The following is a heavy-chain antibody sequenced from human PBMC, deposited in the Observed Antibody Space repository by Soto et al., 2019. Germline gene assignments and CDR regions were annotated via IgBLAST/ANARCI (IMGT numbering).Heavy chain of an antibody. CDR1: GGSFTSYY. CDR3: ARQGFGPLHGLVDV. Sequence: QVQLQESGPGLVKPSETLSLSCTVSGGSFTSYYWGWIRQPPGKEMEWIGYVHHSWGSAYNPSLQRRLAIALDTSKSQFSLKLTSVTATDTALYYCARQGFGPLHGLVDVWGQGTTVIVSS. J-gene: IGHJ6*02. V-gene: IGHV4-59*08. CDR2: VHHSWGS. D-gene: IGHD3-10*01.